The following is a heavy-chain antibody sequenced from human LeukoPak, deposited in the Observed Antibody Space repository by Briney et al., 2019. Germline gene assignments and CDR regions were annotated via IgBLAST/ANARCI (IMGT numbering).Heavy chain of an antibody. D-gene: IGHD1-26*01. CDR1: GGSFSGYY. J-gene: IGHJ4*02. V-gene: IGHV4-34*01. CDR2: INHSGST. Sequence: SETLSLTCAVYGGSFSGYYWSWIRQPPGKGLEWIGEINHSGSTNYNPSLKSRVTTSVDPSKNQFSLKLSSVTAADTAVYYCARGHAKGGELLPFDYWGQGTLVTVSS. CDR3: ARGHAKGGELLPFDY.